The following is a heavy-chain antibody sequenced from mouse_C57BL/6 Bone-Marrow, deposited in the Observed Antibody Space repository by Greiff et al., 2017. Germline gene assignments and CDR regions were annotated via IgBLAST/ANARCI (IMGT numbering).Heavy chain of an antibody. CDR1: GFSLSTLGMG. V-gene: IGHV8-8*01. Sequence: QVTLKVSGPGILQPSQTLSLTCSFSGFSLSTLGMGVGWIRKPSGKGLEWLAHIWWDDDKYYNPALKSRLTISKDTSKNQVFLKSANVDTEDTATYYCAYYCGSSAYFDYWGQGTTLTVSS. CDR2: IWWDDDK. CDR3: AYYCGSSAYFDY. J-gene: IGHJ2*01. D-gene: IGHD1-1*01.